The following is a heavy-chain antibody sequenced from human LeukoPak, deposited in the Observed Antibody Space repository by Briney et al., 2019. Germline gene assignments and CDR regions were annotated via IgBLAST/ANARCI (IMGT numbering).Heavy chain of an antibody. Sequence: GGSLRLSCAASGFTFSSYAMSWVRQAPGKGQEWVSGISGSGGSTYYADSVKGRFTISRDNSKNTLYLQMNGLRAEDTAVYYCAKGNYYGSGSYYPTYYFDYWGQGTLVTVPS. CDR3: AKGNYYGSGSYYPTYYFDY. J-gene: IGHJ4*02. CDR2: ISGSGGST. CDR1: GFTFSSYA. D-gene: IGHD3-10*01. V-gene: IGHV3-23*01.